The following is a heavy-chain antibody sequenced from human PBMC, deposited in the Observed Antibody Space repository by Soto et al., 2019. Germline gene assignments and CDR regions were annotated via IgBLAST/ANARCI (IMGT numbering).Heavy chain of an antibody. CDR2: IYYSGST. D-gene: IGHD5-18*01. CDR3: ARGKDTAMVTFYYGMDV. J-gene: IGHJ6*02. Sequence: SETLSLTCTVSGGSISSGDYYWSWIRQPPGKGLEWIGYIYYSGSTYYNPSLKSRVTISVDTSKNQFSLKLSSVTAADTAVYYCARGKDTAMVTFYYGMDVWGQGTTVTVSS. CDR1: GGSISSGDYY. V-gene: IGHV4-30-4*01.